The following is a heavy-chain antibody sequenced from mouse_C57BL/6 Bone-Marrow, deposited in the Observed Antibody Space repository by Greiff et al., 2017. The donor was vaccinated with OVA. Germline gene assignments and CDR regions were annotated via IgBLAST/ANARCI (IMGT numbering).Heavy chain of an antibody. CDR2: ISNLAYSI. CDR1: GFTFSDYG. J-gene: IGHJ3*01. CDR3: ARLIYYDYDLFAY. Sequence: EVKVVESGGGLVQPGGSLKLSCAASGFTFSDYGMAWVRQAPRKGPEWVAFISNLAYSIYYADTVTGRFTISRENAKNTLYLEMSSLRSEDTAMYYCARLIYYDYDLFAYWGQGTLVTVSA. V-gene: IGHV5-15*01. D-gene: IGHD2-4*01.